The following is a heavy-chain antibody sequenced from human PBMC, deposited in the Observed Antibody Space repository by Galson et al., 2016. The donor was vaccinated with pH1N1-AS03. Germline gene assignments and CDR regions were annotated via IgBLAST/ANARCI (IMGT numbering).Heavy chain of an antibody. D-gene: IGHD5-24*01. CDR2: INPDGSPT. J-gene: IGHJ4*02. V-gene: IGHV3-74*01. Sequence: LRLSCAASGFTFSNYWMQWVRQAPGKGLVSVSRINPDGSPTNYADSVKGRFTISRDNAKNTLFLQMNSMRAEDTAVYYCARSNYYFDSWGQGTLVTVSS. CDR1: GFTFSNYW. CDR3: ARSNYYFDS.